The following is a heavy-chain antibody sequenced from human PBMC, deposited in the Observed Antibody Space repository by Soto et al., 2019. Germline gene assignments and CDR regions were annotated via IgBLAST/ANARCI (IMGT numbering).Heavy chain of an antibody. CDR3: ARGIYDYGDYIGAFDI. V-gene: IGHV4-61*01. D-gene: IGHD4-17*01. Sequence: QVQLQESGPGLVKPSETLSLTCTVSGGSVSSGSYYWSWIRQPPGKGLEWIGYIYYSGSTNYNPSHKRRVTISVDTSKNPFSLKLSSVTAADTAVYYCARGIYDYGDYIGAFDIWGQGTMVTVSS. CDR1: GGSVSSGSYY. CDR2: IYYSGST. J-gene: IGHJ3*02.